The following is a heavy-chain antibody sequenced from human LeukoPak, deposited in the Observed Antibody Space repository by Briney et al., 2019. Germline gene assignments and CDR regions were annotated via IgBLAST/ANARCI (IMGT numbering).Heavy chain of an antibody. Sequence: GGSLRLSRAASGFTFSSYSMNWVRQAPGKGLEWVSYISSSSSTIYYADSVKGRFTISRDNAKNSLYLQMNSLRAEDTAVYYCARGNSGSYWGQGTLVTVSS. CDR3: ARGNSGSY. J-gene: IGHJ4*02. CDR1: GFTFSSYS. CDR2: ISSSSSTI. V-gene: IGHV3-48*01. D-gene: IGHD1-26*01.